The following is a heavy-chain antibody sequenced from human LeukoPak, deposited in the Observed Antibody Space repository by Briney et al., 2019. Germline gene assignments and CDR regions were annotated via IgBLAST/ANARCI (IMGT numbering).Heavy chain of an antibody. CDR1: GGTFSSYA. D-gene: IGHD6-6*01. CDR2: IIPIFVTA. Sequence: ASVKVSCKASGGTFSSYAISWVREAPGQGLEWMGRIIPIFVTANYAQKFLGRVTITTDDTTSTAYMELSSLRCEDMAVYYWARAPDIAARQYYFDYWGQATLVTVPS. CDR3: ARAPDIAARQYYFDY. J-gene: IGHJ4*02. V-gene: IGHV1-69*05.